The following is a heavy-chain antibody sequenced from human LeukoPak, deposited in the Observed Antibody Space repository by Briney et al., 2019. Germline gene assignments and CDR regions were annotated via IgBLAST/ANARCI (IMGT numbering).Heavy chain of an antibody. CDR1: GYIFTSYW. CDR3: ARFVGACSGGSCYSDY. CDR2: IYPGDSDT. Sequence: GESLKISCKASGYIFTSYWIGWVRQMPGKGLEWMGIIYPGDSDTRYSPSFQGQVTISADKSINTAYLQWNSLKASDTAMYYCARFVGACSGGSCYSDYWGQGTLVTVSS. V-gene: IGHV5-51*01. D-gene: IGHD2-15*01. J-gene: IGHJ4*02.